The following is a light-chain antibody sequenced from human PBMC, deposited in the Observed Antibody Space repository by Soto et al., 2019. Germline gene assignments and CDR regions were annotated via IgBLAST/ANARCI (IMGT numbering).Light chain of an antibody. V-gene: IGLV1-40*01. CDR2: GNR. CDR1: SSNLGAGYD. Sequence: QTVVTQPPSVSGAPGQRVTICCTGNSSNLGAGYDVHWYQQLPGAAPKLVIFGNRNRPSGVPERFSGSKSGTSASLAITGLQAEDEADYYCQAYDHSLTAPVFGGGTKLTVL. CDR3: QAYDHSLTAPV. J-gene: IGLJ3*02.